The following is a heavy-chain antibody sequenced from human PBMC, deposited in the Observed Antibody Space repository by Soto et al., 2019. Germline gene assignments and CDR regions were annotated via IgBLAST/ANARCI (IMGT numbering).Heavy chain of an antibody. CDR3: AIEAAVMAAVGPDY. Sequence: QVQLVQSGAEVKKPGASVKVSCKASGYTFSTYGISWVRQAPGQGLEWMGWISAYNGDTETNYAQKFQGRVTMTTDASTSAAYMELRNLRSDDTAVYYCAIEAAVMAAVGPDYWGQGTLVTVSS. D-gene: IGHD6-13*01. CDR1: GYTFSTYG. V-gene: IGHV1-18*01. J-gene: IGHJ4*02. CDR2: ISAYNGDTET.